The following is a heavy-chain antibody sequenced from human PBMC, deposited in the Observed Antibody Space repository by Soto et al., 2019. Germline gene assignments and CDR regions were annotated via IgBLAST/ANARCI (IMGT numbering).Heavy chain of an antibody. CDR1: GFTFRSFT. J-gene: IGHJ5*02. CDR2: ISSNSAYI. D-gene: IGHD6-13*01. CDR3: TRDASRDSSARGWFDP. Sequence: LRLSCAASGFTFRSFTMNWVRQAPGKGLEWVSTISSNSAYIYYTDALRGRFTISRDNAKNSLHLQMNSLRAEDTAVYYCTRDASRDSSARGWFDPWGPGTMVTVYS. V-gene: IGHV3-21*01.